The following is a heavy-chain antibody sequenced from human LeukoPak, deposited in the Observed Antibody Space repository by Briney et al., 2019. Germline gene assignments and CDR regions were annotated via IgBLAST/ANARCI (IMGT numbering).Heavy chain of an antibody. CDR2: IYTSGST. Sequence: PSETLSLTCTVSGGSISSYHWSWIRQPAGKRLEWIGRIYTSGSTNYNPSLKSRVTISVGTSKNQFSLRLSSVTAADTAVYFCARDGLATYYYYYYMDVWGKGPRSPSP. CDR3: ARDGLATYYYYYYMDV. D-gene: IGHD6-6*01. V-gene: IGHV4-4*07. J-gene: IGHJ6*03. CDR1: GGSISSYH.